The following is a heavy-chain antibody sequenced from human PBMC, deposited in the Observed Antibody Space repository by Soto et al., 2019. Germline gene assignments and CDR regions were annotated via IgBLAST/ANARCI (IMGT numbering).Heavy chain of an antibody. J-gene: IGHJ4*02. Sequence: GGSLRLSCAASGFTFSNSCMNWVRHAPGKGLEWVSAISGSGGSTYYADSVKGRFTISRDNSKNTLYLQMNSLRAEDTAVYYCAKETGIVAYYFDYWGQGTLVTVSS. CDR3: AKETGIVAYYFDY. CDR1: GFTFSNSC. CDR2: ISGSGGST. D-gene: IGHD1-26*01. V-gene: IGHV3-23*01.